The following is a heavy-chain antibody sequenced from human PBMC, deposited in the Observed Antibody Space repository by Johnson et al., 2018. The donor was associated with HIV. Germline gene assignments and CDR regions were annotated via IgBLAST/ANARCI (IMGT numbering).Heavy chain of an antibody. CDR2: ISYDGSNK. V-gene: IGHV3-30*04. CDR1: GFTFSSYA. J-gene: IGHJ3*02. Sequence: QVQLVESGGGVVQPGRSLRLSCAASGFTFSSYAMHWVRQAPGKGLEWVAVISYDGSNKYYADSVKGRFTISRDNSKNTLYLQMNSLRAEETAVYYCARAERSSSGVDAFDIWGQGTMVTVSS. D-gene: IGHD6-6*01. CDR3: ARAERSSSGVDAFDI.